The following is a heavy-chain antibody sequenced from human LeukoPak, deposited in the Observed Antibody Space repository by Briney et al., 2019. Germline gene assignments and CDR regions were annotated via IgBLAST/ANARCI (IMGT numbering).Heavy chain of an antibody. J-gene: IGHJ4*02. Sequence: PGGSLRLSCAASGFTVSSDHMSWVRQAPGKGLEWVAVTYSDGSRYHAESAKGRFTISRDNSKNTLYLQMNSLRAEDTAVYYCARVWELSFDYWGQGTLVTVSS. D-gene: IGHD1-26*01. V-gene: IGHV3-53*01. CDR1: GFTVSSDH. CDR2: TYSDGSR. CDR3: ARVWELSFDY.